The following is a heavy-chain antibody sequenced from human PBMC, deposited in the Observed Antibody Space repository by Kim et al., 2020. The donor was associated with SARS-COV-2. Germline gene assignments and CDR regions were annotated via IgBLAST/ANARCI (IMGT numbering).Heavy chain of an antibody. J-gene: IGHJ6*01. Sequence: ASVKVSCKASGYTFTGYYMHWVQQAPGQGIEWMGWINPNSGGTNYAQKLQGRVTMTRDTSISTAYMDLSRLRSDDTALYSCARGYCTSTSCYTGDDYYG. CDR2: INPNSGGT. CDR1: GYTFTGYY. V-gene: IGHV1-2*02. CDR3: ARGYCTSTSCYTGDDYYG. D-gene: IGHD2-2*02.